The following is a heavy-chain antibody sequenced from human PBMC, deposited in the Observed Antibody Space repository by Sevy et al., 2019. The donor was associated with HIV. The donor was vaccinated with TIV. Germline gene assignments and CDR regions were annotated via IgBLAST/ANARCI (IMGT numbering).Heavy chain of an antibody. J-gene: IGHJ6*02. V-gene: IGHV3-30*18. CDR2: ISHDGINE. CDR1: GFSVSYYG. Sequence: GGSLRLSCIGSGFSVSYYGIHWVRQSPGKGLDWVALISHDGINEYYADSVKGRFTISRDNSKNTVYLEMNSLRNEDTAIYFCANAYSGSYSHSYLYALDVWGQGTTVTVSS. CDR3: ANAYSGSYSHSYLYALDV. D-gene: IGHD1-26*01.